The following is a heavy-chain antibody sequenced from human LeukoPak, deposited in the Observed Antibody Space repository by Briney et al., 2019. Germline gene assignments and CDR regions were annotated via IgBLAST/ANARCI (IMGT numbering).Heavy chain of an antibody. CDR2: FYNTGSS. Sequence: SETLSLTCTVSGAISSTSYYWGWIRQPPGKGLEWIGSFYNTGSSHYNPSLGSRAIISVDKSKNQFSLKLSSVTAADTAVYYCVISRGFGGQGPLVTVSS. J-gene: IGHJ4*02. V-gene: IGHV4-39*01. CDR3: VISRGF. CDR1: GAISSTSYY. D-gene: IGHD3-10*01.